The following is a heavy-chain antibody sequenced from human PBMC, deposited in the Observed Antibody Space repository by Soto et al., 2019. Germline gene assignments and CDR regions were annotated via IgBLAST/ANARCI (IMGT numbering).Heavy chain of an antibody. CDR1: GGTFSSYA. J-gene: IGHJ6*02. CDR3: ARERRVEYDAGSGYHNYGMDV. D-gene: IGHD3-22*01. CDR2: ISPIFGPA. V-gene: IGHV1-69*01. Sequence: GASVKVSCKASGGTFSSYAINWVRQAPGQGLEWMGGISPIFGPANYAQKFQGRGTITADESTRTAYMELSSPRSENTAVYYCARERRVEYDAGSGYHNYGMDVWGQGTTVTVSS.